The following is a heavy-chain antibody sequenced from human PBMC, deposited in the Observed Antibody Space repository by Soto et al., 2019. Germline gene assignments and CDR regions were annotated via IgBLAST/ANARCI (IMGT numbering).Heavy chain of an antibody. D-gene: IGHD6-13*01. CDR3: ARQAAAIVAAAAYNWFDP. Sequence: SETLSLTCAVYVGSFSGYYWSWIRQPPGKGLEWIGEINHSGSTNYNPSLKSRVTVSVDTSKNQFSLKLSSVTAADTAVYYCARQAAAIVAAAAYNWFDPWGQGTLVTSPQ. CDR2: INHSGST. J-gene: IGHJ5*02. CDR1: VGSFSGYY. V-gene: IGHV4-34*01.